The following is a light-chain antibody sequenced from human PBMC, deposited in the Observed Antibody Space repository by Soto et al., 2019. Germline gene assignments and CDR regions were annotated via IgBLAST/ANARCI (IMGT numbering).Light chain of an antibody. J-gene: IGLJ2*01. Sequence: QSALTQPASVSGSPGQSITISCTGTSSDVGGYNYVSWYQQHPGKAPKLMIYDVSNRPSGVSNRFSGSKSGNTASLTISGLQAEDEADYYCSSYTSSIYVVFGGGTQLTVL. V-gene: IGLV2-14*01. CDR2: DVS. CDR3: SSYTSSIYVV. CDR1: SSDVGGYNY.